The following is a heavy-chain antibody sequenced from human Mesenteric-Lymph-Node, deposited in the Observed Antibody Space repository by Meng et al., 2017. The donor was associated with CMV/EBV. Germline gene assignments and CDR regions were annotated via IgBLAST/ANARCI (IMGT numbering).Heavy chain of an antibody. CDR1: GFSFGDYA. CDR2: ISGSGGGT. D-gene: IGHD4-11*01. Sequence: GGSLRLSCTASGFSFGDYALSWVRQAPGKGLEWLSGISGSGGGTYYAESIKGRFTISRDNSKNTIYLQMDNLRAEDTAVYYCAKDRGDYSNFRFDPWGQGTLVTVSS. CDR3: AKDRGDYSNFRFDP. J-gene: IGHJ5*02. V-gene: IGHV3-23*01.